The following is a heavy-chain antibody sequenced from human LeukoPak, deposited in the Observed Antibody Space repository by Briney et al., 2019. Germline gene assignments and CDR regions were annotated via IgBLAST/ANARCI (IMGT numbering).Heavy chain of an antibody. D-gene: IGHD2-2*01. J-gene: IGHJ5*02. CDR2: IYYSGST. CDR3: ARHYCSSTSCFYTWFDP. V-gene: IGHV4-59*08. Sequence: SETLSLTCTVSGVSISDYYWNWIRQPPGKGLEWIGYIYYSGSTNYNPSLKSRVTISVDTSKNQFSLQLSSVPAADTAVYYCARHYCSSTSCFYTWFDPWGQGTLVTVSS. CDR1: GVSISDYY.